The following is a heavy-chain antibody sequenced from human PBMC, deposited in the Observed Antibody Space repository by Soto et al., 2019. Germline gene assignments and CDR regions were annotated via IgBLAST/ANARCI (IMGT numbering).Heavy chain of an antibody. V-gene: IGHV1-18*01. J-gene: IGHJ5*02. CDR1: GYTFTSYG. CDR3: ARRNGDLCSGYYIRFDP. Sequence: ASVKVSCKASGYTFTSYGISWVRQAPGQGLEWMGWISAYNGNTNYAQKLQGRVTMTTDTSTSTAYMELRSLRSDGTAVYYCARRNGDLCSGYYIRFDPRAQRTLVTVSS. D-gene: IGHD3-3*01. CDR2: ISAYNGNT.